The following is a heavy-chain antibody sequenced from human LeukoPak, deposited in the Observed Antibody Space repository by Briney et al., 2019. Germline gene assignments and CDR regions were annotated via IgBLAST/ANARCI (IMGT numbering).Heavy chain of an antibody. V-gene: IGHV4-31*03. CDR3: ARYGDYVVGSAFDI. Sequence: NTSETLSLTCSVSGGSISSGAYYWSWIRKHPGKGLEWIGYIYYSGSTYYNPSLKSRVTISVDTSKNQFSLKLSSVTAADTAVYYCARYGDYVVGSAFDIWGQGTMVTVSS. J-gene: IGHJ3*02. CDR1: GGSISSGAYY. D-gene: IGHD4-17*01. CDR2: IYYSGST.